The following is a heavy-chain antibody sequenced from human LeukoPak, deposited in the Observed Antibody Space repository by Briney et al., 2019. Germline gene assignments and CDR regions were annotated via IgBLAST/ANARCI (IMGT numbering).Heavy chain of an antibody. CDR3: ARVLGLTVPPLYYYYGMDV. D-gene: IGHD2-8*01. CDR2: IYYSGST. Sequence: SETLSLTCTVSGGSISSYYWSWIRQPPGKGLEWIGYIYYSGSTNYNPSLKGRVTISADTSKNQFSRKLSAGTAADTAVYYCARVLGLTVPPLYYYYGMDVWGQGTTVTVSS. CDR1: GGSISSYY. J-gene: IGHJ6*02. V-gene: IGHV4-59*08.